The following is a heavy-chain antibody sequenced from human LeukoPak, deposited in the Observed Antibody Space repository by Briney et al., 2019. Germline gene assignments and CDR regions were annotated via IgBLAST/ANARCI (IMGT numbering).Heavy chain of an antibody. D-gene: IGHD3-10*01. CDR3: AKFVRGGVRRPYYFDY. CDR2: ISGSGGST. V-gene: IGHV3-23*01. Sequence: PGGSLRLSCAASGFTFSSYAMSWVRQAPGKGLEWVSAISGSGGSTYYADSVKGRFTISRDNSKSTLYLQMNSLRAEDTAVYYCAKFVRGGVRRPYYFDYWGQGTLVTVSS. J-gene: IGHJ4*02. CDR1: GFTFSSYA.